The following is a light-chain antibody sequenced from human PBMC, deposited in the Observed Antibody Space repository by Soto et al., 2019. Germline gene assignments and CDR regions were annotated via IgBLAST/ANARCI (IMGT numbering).Light chain of an antibody. Sequence: QSALTQPPSASGSPGQSVTISCTGTSSDVGAYNSVSWYQQHPGKAPKLMIYEVSERPSGVPDRFSGSKSGNTASLTVSGLQAEEEADYYCSSYAGSNNYVVFGGGTKLTVL. J-gene: IGLJ2*01. V-gene: IGLV2-8*01. CDR3: SSYAGSNNYVV. CDR1: SSDVGAYNS. CDR2: EVS.